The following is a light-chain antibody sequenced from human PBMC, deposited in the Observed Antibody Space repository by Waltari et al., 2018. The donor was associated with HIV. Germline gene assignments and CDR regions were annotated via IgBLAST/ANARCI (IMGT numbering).Light chain of an antibody. V-gene: IGLV2-14*01. CDR2: DVT. CDR1: NRDIGCYAY. Sequence: QSALTQPASVSVSPGQSITISCSGTNRDIGCYAYVSWYQQIPSGAPKLILYDVTNRSSVVSNRFSGSKSGNPASLTISGLQSEDEAVYYCSSYSSGTTLWLFGGGTQLTVL. J-gene: IGLJ3*02. CDR3: SSYSSGTTLWL.